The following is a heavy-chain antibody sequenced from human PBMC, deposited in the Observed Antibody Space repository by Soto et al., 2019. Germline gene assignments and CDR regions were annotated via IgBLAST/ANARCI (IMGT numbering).Heavy chain of an antibody. CDR3: ARVLGSGSYPSVHGMDV. CDR2: ISYDGSNK. D-gene: IGHD3-10*01. V-gene: IGHV3-30-3*01. Sequence: GGSLRLSCAASGFTFSSYAMHWVRQAPGKGLEWVAVISYDGSNKYYADSVKGRFTISRDNSKNTLYLQMNSLRAEDTAVYYCARVLGSGSYPSVHGMDVWGQGTTVTVSS. CDR1: GFTFSSYA. J-gene: IGHJ6*02.